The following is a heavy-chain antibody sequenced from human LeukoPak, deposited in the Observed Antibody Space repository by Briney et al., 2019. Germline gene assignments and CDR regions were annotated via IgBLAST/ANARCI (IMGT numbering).Heavy chain of an antibody. CDR3: AAEAAARDAFDI. D-gene: IGHD6-13*01. Sequence: GGSLRLSCAASGFTFSSYAMHWVRQAPGKGLEWVAVISYDGSNKYYADSVKGRFTISRDNSKNTLYLQMNSLRAEDTAVYYCAAEAAARDAFDIWGQGTMVTVSS. J-gene: IGHJ3*02. CDR1: GFTFSSYA. CDR2: ISYDGSNK. V-gene: IGHV3-30*04.